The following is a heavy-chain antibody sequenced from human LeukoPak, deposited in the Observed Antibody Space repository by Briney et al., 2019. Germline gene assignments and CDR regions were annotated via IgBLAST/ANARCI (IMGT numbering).Heavy chain of an antibody. Sequence: PGGSLRLSCAVSGFTFSDHYMDWVRQAPGKGLEWVGRSRNRAKSYTTDYAASVKGRFTISRDDSKSTLYLQMNSLETEDTAVYYCSRDATGDHWGLGTLVSVSS. J-gene: IGHJ4*02. CDR1: GFTFSDHY. CDR2: SRNRAKSYTT. V-gene: IGHV3-72*01. CDR3: SRDATGDH.